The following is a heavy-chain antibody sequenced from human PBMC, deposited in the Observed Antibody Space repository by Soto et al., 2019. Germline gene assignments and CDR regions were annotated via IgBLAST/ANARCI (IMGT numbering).Heavy chain of an antibody. J-gene: IGHJ6*02. CDR3: ARAYTGRLPRRADYYYAMDV. D-gene: IGHD2-2*02. V-gene: IGHV3-13*04. Sequence: GGSLRLSCVSSGFSFIDYDMHWVRQVPGRGLEWVSAIGAARDPYYLGSVKGRFSISRENAKNSVYLQMNDLRAGDSAVYYCARAYTGRLPRRADYYYAMDVWGQGTTVNVSS. CDR2: IGAARDP. CDR1: GFSFIDYD.